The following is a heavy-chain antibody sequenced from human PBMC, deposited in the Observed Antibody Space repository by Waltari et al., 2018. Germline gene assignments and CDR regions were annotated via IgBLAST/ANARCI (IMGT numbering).Heavy chain of an antibody. CDR1: DYSVNSRHY. Sequence: QLQESGPGLVEPSETLSLTCVVSDYSVNSRHYWVWIRQPPGKGLEWIASIYYTGSTYYNPSLQSRVTISVDKFKNLFSLKLNYVTAADTAVYYCARDPSQFSSDWYFDIWGLGTMVTVSS. V-gene: IGHV4-38-2*02. D-gene: IGHD6-13*01. CDR2: IYYTGST. J-gene: IGHJ3*02. CDR3: ARDPSQFSSDWYFDI.